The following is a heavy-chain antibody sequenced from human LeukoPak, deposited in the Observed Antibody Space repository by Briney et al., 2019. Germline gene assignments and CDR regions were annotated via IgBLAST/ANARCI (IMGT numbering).Heavy chain of an antibody. Sequence: GGSLRLSCAASGFTFSSFAMSWVRQAPGEGLEWVSAISGSGGSTYYADSVKGRFTISRDNSKNTLYLQMNSLRAEDTAVYYCAKAGSGDYYFDYWGQGTLVTVSS. CDR1: GFTFSSFA. CDR3: AKAGSGDYYFDY. V-gene: IGHV3-23*01. J-gene: IGHJ4*02. CDR2: ISGSGGST. D-gene: IGHD3-10*01.